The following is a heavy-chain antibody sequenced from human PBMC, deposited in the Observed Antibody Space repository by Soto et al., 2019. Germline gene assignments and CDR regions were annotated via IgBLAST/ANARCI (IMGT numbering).Heavy chain of an antibody. CDR3: ARMSRTVNY. J-gene: IGHJ4*02. V-gene: IGHV4-61*01. CDR1: GGAITSSSYF. D-gene: IGHD4-17*01. CDR2: TYYNGRT. Sequence: SETLSLTCTVSGGAITSSSYFWSWIRQSPGRGLEYIGYTYYNGRTNYNPSLQSRVTISVDTSTSKFSLNLTSVTAGDTAVYYCARMSRTVNYWGQGTPVPVAS.